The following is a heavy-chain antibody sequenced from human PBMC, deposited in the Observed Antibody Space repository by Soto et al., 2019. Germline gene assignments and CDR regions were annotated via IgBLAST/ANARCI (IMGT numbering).Heavy chain of an antibody. CDR3: ARYYSNYGPNFHGMDV. CDR2: IIPIFGTA. Sequence: QVQLVQSGAEVKKPGSSVKVSCKASGGTFSSYAISWVRQAPGQGLEWMGGIIPIFGTANYAQKFKGRVTITADEATSTAYMELSSLRSEDTAVYYCARYYSNYGPNFHGMDVWGQGTTVTVSS. D-gene: IGHD4-4*01. J-gene: IGHJ6*02. CDR1: GGTFSSYA. V-gene: IGHV1-69*12.